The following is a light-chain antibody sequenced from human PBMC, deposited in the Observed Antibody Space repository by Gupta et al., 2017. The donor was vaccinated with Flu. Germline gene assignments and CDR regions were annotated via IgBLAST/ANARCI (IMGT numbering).Light chain of an antibody. CDR1: QSVSSN. Sequence: EIVMTQSPATLSVSPGERATLSCRASQSVSSNLAWYQQQPGQAPRLLIYAASTRATGVPDRFSGSGSGTEFTLTSSSRQSEDFAVYYWQQDNNWNLFGGGTKVEIK. CDR2: AAS. J-gene: IGKJ4*01. V-gene: IGKV3-15*01. CDR3: QQDNNWNL.